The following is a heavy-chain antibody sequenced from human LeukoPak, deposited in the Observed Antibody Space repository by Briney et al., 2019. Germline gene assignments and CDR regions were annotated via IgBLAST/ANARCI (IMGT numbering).Heavy chain of an antibody. Sequence: SETLSLTCTVSGYSISSGYYWGWIRQPPGKGLEWFGSIYVGGSTYYNPSLKSRVTIAVETSKNQFSLKLSSVTAADKAVYYCARSCRILDIVATIRARLGGNGFDIWGQGTMVTVSS. CDR3: ARSCRILDIVATIRARLGGNGFDI. V-gene: IGHV4-38-2*02. CDR1: GYSISSGYY. CDR2: IYVGGST. J-gene: IGHJ3*02. D-gene: IGHD5-12*01.